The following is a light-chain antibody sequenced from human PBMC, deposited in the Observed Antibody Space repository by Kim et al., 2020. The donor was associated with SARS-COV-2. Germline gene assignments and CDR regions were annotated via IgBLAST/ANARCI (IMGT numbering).Light chain of an antibody. V-gene: IGLV1-40*01. CDR2: GDT. CDR3: QSYHRSLCGWV. Sequence: RVTIACTGRSSNIGAGYDVHWYQQLPGTAPKLLIYGDTNRPSGVPDRVSGSKSGTSASLAITGLQAEDEADYSCQSYHRSLCGWVFGGET. J-gene: IGLJ3*02. CDR1: SSNIGAGYD.